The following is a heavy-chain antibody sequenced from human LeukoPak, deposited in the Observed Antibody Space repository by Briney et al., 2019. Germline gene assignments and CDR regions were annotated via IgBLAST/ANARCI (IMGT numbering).Heavy chain of an antibody. Sequence: SETLSLTCFVTGDSISSSGDYWGWIRQPPGKGLEWIGNVYYSGSTYYNPSLKSRVTISVDTSKNQFFLKLSSVTAADTAVYFCVRQDIRNPGLGRRGPGALVTVSS. D-gene: IGHD5-12*01. CDR2: VYYSGST. CDR3: VRQDIRNPGLGR. V-gene: IGHV4-39*01. CDR1: GDSISSSGDY. J-gene: IGHJ4*02.